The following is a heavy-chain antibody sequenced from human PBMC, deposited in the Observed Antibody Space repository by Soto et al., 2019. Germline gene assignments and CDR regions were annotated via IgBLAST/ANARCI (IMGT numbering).Heavy chain of an antibody. J-gene: IGHJ4*02. CDR1: GFTFSMSG. CDR2: IYYDGSEQ. D-gene: IGHD6-19*01. CDR3: AKEESSGWYRTADY. Sequence: QVQLVESGGGVVQPGRSLRLSCAASGFTFSMSGMHWVRQAPGEGLEWVGVIYYDGSEQYYGDSVKGRFTISRDNSKNPMLLQMNSLREEDTAVYNCAKEESSGWYRTADYWGQGTLVTGSS. V-gene: IGHV3-30*18.